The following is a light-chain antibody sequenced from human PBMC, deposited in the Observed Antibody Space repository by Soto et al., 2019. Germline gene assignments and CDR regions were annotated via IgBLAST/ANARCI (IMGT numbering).Light chain of an antibody. Sequence: QSALTQPASVSGSPGQSITISCTGTSSDVGGYKYVSWYQQHPGKAPKLMIFEVNDRPSGVSNRFSGSKSGNTASLTISGLQAEDEADYYCSSFISSFWVFGGGTKLPVL. CDR2: EVN. CDR1: SSDVGGYKY. J-gene: IGLJ3*02. CDR3: SSFISSFWV. V-gene: IGLV2-14*01.